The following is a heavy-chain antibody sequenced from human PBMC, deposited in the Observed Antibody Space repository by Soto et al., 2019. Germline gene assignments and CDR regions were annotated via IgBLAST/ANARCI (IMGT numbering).Heavy chain of an antibody. CDR3: ATISDRGIAAALDS. V-gene: IGHV3-23*01. J-gene: IGHJ4*02. CDR2: ISGSGGTT. D-gene: IGHD6-13*01. CDR1: TFTFTDYA. Sequence: EVQLLESGGGLVQPGGSLRLSCVASTFTFTDYAMSWVRQAPGEGLEWVSGISGSGGTTYYAESVKGRFSISRDNSKNTLYLHLNNLRVEDTAIYYCATISDRGIAAALDSWGQGTLVTVSS.